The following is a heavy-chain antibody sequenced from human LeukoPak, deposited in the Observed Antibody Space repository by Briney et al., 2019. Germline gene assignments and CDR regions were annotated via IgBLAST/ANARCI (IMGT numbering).Heavy chain of an antibody. D-gene: IGHD3-22*01. CDR3: ARASFRDYDSSGYYYFRFDP. V-gene: IGHV4-31*03. CDR2: IYYSGTT. CDR1: GGSISSGGYY. J-gene: IGHJ5*02. Sequence: PSETLSLTCTVSGGSISSGGYYWSWIRQHPEKGLEWIGYIYYSGTTYYNPSLKSRVTISVDTSKNQFSLKLSSVTAADTAVYYCARASFRDYDSSGYYYFRFDPWGQGTLVTVSS.